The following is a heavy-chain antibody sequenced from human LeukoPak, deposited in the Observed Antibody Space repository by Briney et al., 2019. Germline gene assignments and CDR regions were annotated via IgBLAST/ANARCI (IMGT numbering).Heavy chain of an antibody. Sequence: ASVKVSCKTSGYTFTGYHLHCVRQVPGQGLEWMGRIIPNSGDAIYALKFQGRATLTRDTSISTVYMELKRLRSDDTALYYCARGIAGGFDYWGQGTLVTVSS. J-gene: IGHJ4*02. CDR1: GYTFTGYH. CDR2: IIPNSGDA. V-gene: IGHV1-2*06. D-gene: IGHD2-21*01. CDR3: ARGIAGGFDY.